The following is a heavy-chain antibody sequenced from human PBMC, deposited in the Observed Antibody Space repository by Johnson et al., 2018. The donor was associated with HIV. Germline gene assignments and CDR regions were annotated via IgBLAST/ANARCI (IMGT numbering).Heavy chain of an antibody. Sequence: MLLVESGGGVVRPGGSLRLSCAASGFRFDDYGMTWVRQAPGKGLEWVSGINWNGDSTGYADSVKGRFTISRDNAKNSLYLQMNSLRAEDTALYYCARMGGRSRWAFDIWGQGTMVTVSS. CDR2: INWNGDST. CDR1: GFRFDDYG. CDR3: ARMGGRSRWAFDI. V-gene: IGHV3-20*04. J-gene: IGHJ3*02. D-gene: IGHD3-16*01.